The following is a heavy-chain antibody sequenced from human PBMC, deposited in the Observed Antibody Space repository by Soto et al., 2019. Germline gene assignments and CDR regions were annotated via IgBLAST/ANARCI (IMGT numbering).Heavy chain of an antibody. CDR1: GGSISSSSYY. CDR2: IYYSGST. CDR3: ARHTGRGYSGSYFTNDY. V-gene: IGHV4-39*01. D-gene: IGHD1-26*01. J-gene: IGHJ4*02. Sequence: PSETLSLTCTVPGGSISSSSYYWGWIRQPPGKGLEWIGSIYYSGSTYYNPSLKSRVTISVDTSKNQFSLKLSSVTAADTAVYYCARHTGRGYSGSYFTNDYWGQGTLVTVSS.